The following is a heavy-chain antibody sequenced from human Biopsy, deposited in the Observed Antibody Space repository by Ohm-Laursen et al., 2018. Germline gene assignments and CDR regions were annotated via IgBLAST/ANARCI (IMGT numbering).Heavy chain of an antibody. CDR3: ARLSTLFGVADFTDD. Sequence: SETLSLTCTLSGASVRSHFLTWIRQPPGKGLQWIGSISNSGTTKSSPSLKSRPNISLHTSKNQLSLKLTSMTAADTAVYYCARLSTLFGVADFTDDWGQGTLVTVSS. D-gene: IGHD3-3*01. J-gene: IGHJ4*02. CDR2: ISNSGTT. V-gene: IGHV4-59*08. CDR1: GASVRSHF.